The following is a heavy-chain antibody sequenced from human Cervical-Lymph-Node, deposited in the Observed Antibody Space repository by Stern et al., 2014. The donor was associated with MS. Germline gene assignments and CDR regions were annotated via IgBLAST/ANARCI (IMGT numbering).Heavy chain of an antibody. D-gene: IGHD3-22*01. V-gene: IGHV3-30*18. CDR3: AKAVWGSYDSSGSDY. J-gene: IGHJ4*02. CDR1: GFTFSSYA. Sequence: QVQLVESGGGVVQPGRSLRLSCAASGFTFSSYAIHWVRQTPGKGLEWVGVISYDGRNKYYADYVKGRFTISRDNSKNTLYLQMNSLRAEDTAVYYCAKAVWGSYDSSGSDYWGQGTLVTVSS. CDR2: ISYDGRNK.